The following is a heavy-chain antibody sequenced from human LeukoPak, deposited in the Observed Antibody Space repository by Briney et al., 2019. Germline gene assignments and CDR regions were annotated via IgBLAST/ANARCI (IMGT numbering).Heavy chain of an antibody. CDR2: IYSGGST. D-gene: IGHD3-10*01. CDR1: GFTVSSNY. CDR3: VGVTAEDYGSGSYQYYFDY. Sequence: GGSLRLSCAASGFTVSSNYMSWVRQAPGKGLEWVSVIYSGGSTYYADSVKGRFTISRDNSKNSLYLQMNSLRAEDTAVYYCVGVTAEDYGSGSYQYYFDYWGQGTLVTVSS. J-gene: IGHJ4*02. V-gene: IGHV3-66*01.